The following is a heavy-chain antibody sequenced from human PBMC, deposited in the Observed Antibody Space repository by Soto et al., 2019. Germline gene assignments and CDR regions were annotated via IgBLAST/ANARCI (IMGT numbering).Heavy chain of an antibody. V-gene: IGHV3-9*01. CDR3: AKDIGLEGENWNFAFDI. CDR2: ISWNSGSI. D-gene: IGHD1-7*01. CDR1: GFTFDDYA. J-gene: IGHJ3*02. Sequence: GGSLRLSCAASGFTFDDYAMHWVRQAPGKGLEWVSGISWNSGSIGYADSVKGRFTISRDNAKNSLYLQMNSLRAEDTALYYCAKDIGLEGENWNFAFDIWGQGTMVTVSS.